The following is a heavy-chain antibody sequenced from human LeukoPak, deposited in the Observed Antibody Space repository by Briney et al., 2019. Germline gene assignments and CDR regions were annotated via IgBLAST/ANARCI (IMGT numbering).Heavy chain of an antibody. CDR2: IRYDGSNK. J-gene: IGHJ4*02. CDR3: ARDHVLRYFDWLFSY. D-gene: IGHD3-9*01. V-gene: IGHV3-30*02. CDR1: GFTFSSYG. Sequence: GSLRLSCAASGFTFSSYGMHWVRQAPGKGLEWVAFIRYDGSNKYYADSVKGRFTISRDNSKNTLYLQMNSLRAEDTAVYYCARDHVLRYFDWLFSYWGQGTLVTVSS.